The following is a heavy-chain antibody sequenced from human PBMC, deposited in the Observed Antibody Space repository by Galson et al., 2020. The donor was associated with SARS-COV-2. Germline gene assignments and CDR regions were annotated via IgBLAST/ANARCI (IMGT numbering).Heavy chain of an antibody. CDR2: INSDGRSR. CDR3: AKEYYYDSSGPLDAFDI. Sequence: GESLKISCAAPGFTISSYWMHWVRQAPGKGLVWVSRINSDGRSRSYADSVKGRFTISRDNAKNTLTLQMNSLRAEDTAMYYCAKEYYYDSSGPLDAFDIWGQGTMVTVSS. D-gene: IGHD3-22*01. J-gene: IGHJ3*02. V-gene: IGHV3-74*01. CDR1: GFTISSYW.